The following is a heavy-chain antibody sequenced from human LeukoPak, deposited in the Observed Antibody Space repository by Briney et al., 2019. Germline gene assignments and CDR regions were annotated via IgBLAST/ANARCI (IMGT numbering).Heavy chain of an antibody. CDR2: IKQDGSEK. Sequence: GGSLRLFCGDSGFTFSSYWMSWVRQAPGQGLEWVAIIKQDGSEKYYVDPVQGRFTISRDNAKNFLYLQMNSLRAEDTAVYYCARDAQYYDFWSGYYDYYYYMDVWGKGTTVTVSS. J-gene: IGHJ6*03. V-gene: IGHV3-7*01. D-gene: IGHD3-3*01. CDR1: GFTFSSYW. CDR3: ARDAQYYDFWSGYYDYYYYMDV.